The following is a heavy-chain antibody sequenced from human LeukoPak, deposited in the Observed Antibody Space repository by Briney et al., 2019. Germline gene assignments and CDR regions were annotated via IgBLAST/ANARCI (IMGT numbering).Heavy chain of an antibody. V-gene: IGHV4-4*09. J-gene: IGHJ4*02. CDR3: ARHQGGGRGTAFDY. CDR2: ICTSGST. D-gene: IGHD1-1*01. CDR1: GGSISSYY. Sequence: SETLSLTCTVSGGSISSYYWSWIRQPPGKGLEWIGYICTSGSTNYNPSLKSRVTISVDTSKNQFSLKLSSVTAADTAVYYCARHQGGGRGTAFDYWGQGTLVTVSS.